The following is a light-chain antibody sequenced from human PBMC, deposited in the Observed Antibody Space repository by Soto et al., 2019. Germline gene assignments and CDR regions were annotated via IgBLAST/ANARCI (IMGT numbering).Light chain of an antibody. CDR3: AAWDDGLNGSNYV. Sequence: QSVLTQPPSASGTPGQRVTISCSGSSSNIGSNTVNWYQQLPGTAPKLLIYSNNQRPSGVPDRFSGSKSGTSASLAISGLQCEDEADYYCAAWDDGLNGSNYVFGTGTKVTVL. J-gene: IGLJ1*01. CDR1: SSNIGSNT. CDR2: SNN. V-gene: IGLV1-44*01.